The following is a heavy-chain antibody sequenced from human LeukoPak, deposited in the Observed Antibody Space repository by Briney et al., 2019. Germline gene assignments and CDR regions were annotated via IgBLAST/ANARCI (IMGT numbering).Heavy chain of an antibody. D-gene: IGHD5-12*01. V-gene: IGHV3-30*18. CDR2: ISYDGSNK. CDR3: AKGTRSGTDY. J-gene: IGHJ4*02. CDR1: GFTFSSYG. Sequence: GGSLRLSCAASGFTFSSYGMHWVRQAPGKGLEWVAVISYDGSNKYYADSVKGRFTISRDNSKNTLYLQMNSLRAEDTAVYYCAKGTRSGTDYWGQGTLVTVSS.